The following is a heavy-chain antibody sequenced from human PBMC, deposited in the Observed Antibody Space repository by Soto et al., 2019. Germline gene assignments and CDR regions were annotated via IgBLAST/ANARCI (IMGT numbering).Heavy chain of an antibody. CDR1: GGTFSSYA. CDR2: IIPIFGTA. J-gene: IGHJ6*02. Sequence: ASVKVSCKASGGTFSSYAISWVRQAPGQGLEWMGGIIPIFGTANYAQKFQGRVTITADKSTSTAYMELSSLRSEDTAVYYCARDPPMVRGVIIAQKKHGMDVWGQGTTVTVS. V-gene: IGHV1-69*06. D-gene: IGHD3-10*01. CDR3: ARDPPMVRGVIIAQKKHGMDV.